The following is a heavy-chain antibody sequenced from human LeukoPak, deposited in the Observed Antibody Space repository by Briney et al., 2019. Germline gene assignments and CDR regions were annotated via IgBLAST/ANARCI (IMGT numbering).Heavy chain of an antibody. CDR2: ICNDGTKQ. D-gene: IGHD1-26*01. Sequence: GGSLRLSCAASGFTFSNFAMHWVRQAPGKGLEGVANICNDGTKQYYADSVKGRFTISRDNSKKTLSLQMNSLSAEDTAVYYCVRDPRSGSYCITFDYWGQGTLVTVSS. CDR1: GFTFSNFA. V-gene: IGHV3-33*01. CDR3: VRDPRSGSYCITFDY. J-gene: IGHJ4*02.